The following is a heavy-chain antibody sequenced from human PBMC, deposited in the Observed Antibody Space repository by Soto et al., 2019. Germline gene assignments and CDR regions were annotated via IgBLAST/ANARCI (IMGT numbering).Heavy chain of an antibody. V-gene: IGHV1-18*01. CDR3: ARDSPLGYCSSTSCYTYYYYYYGMDV. CDR2: ISAYNGNT. J-gene: IGHJ6*02. Sequence: GASVKVSCKASGYTFTSYGISWVRQAPGQGLEWMGWISAYNGNTNYAQKLQGRVTMTTDTSTSTAYMELRSLRSDDTAVYYCARDSPLGYCSSTSCYTYYYYYYGMDVWGQGTTVTVS. CDR1: GYTFTSYG. D-gene: IGHD2-2*02.